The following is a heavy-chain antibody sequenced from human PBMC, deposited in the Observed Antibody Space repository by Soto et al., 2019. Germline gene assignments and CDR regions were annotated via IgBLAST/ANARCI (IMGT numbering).Heavy chain of an antibody. CDR3: ARGAATVTPGWFDP. D-gene: IGHD4-17*01. J-gene: IGHJ5*02. V-gene: IGHV4-38-2*01. CDR1: GYSISSGYY. Sequence: SETLSLTCAVSGYSISSGYYWGWIRQTPGKGLEWIASIYHSGSTYYNPPLKSRVTISVDTSKNQFSLKLTSVTAADTAVYYCARGAATVTPGWFDPWGQGIMVTVSS. CDR2: IYHSGST.